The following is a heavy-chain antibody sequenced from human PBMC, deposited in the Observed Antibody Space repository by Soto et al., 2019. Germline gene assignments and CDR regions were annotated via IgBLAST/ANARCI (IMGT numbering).Heavy chain of an antibody. CDR2: INQNGGQK. J-gene: IGHJ1*01. D-gene: IGHD3-16*01. Sequence: EVQLVESGGGLVQPGGSLRLSCAASGFRFTRSWMSWVRQAPGKGLEWVANINQNGGQKYYVDSAKGRFTISRDNAKTSLYLQMNSLRVEDTAVFYCVTWADAADEDYFHHWGQGTLVTVSS. CDR3: VTWADAADEDYFHH. CDR1: GFRFTRSW. V-gene: IGHV3-7*01.